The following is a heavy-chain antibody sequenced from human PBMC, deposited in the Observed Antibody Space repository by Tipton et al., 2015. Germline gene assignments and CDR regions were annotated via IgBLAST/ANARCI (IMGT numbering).Heavy chain of an antibody. V-gene: IGHV3-23*01. CDR2: ISGSGGIT. J-gene: IGHJ5*02. D-gene: IGHD3-9*01. CDR1: GFTFSSYA. Sequence: SLRLSCAASGFTFSSYAMSWVRQAPGKGLEWVSGISGSGGITYYADSVKGRFTISRDNSKNTLYLQMNSLTAEDTAVYSCARDVGWGYDIFTGFYVGGLDPWGQGTLVTVSS. CDR3: ARDVGWGYDIFTGFYVGGLDP.